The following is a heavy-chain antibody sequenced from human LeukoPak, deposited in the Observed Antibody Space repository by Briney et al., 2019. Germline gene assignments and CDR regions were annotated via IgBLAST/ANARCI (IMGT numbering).Heavy chain of an antibody. CDR2: ISGSGGST. CDR3: AKAVAGNKYYFDY. D-gene: IGHD6-19*01. Sequence: QTGGSLRLPCAASGFTFSSYAMSWVRQAPGKGLEWVSAISGSGGSTYYADSVKARFTISRDNSKNTLYLQMNSLRAEDTAVYYCAKAVAGNKYYFDYWGQGTLVTVSS. J-gene: IGHJ4*02. V-gene: IGHV3-23*01. CDR1: GFTFSSYA.